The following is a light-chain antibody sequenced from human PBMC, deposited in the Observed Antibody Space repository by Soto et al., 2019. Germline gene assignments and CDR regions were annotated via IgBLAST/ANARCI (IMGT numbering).Light chain of an antibody. Sequence: ETVLTQSPGTLSLSPGERATLSCRASQSVSSSYLAWYQQKPGQAPRLLIYGASSRATGIPDRFSGSGSGTDFTLTISRLEPEDFAVYYCQQYGSSLSSTFGQGTKVDIK. CDR1: QSVSSSY. J-gene: IGKJ1*01. CDR2: GAS. CDR3: QQYGSSLSST. V-gene: IGKV3-20*01.